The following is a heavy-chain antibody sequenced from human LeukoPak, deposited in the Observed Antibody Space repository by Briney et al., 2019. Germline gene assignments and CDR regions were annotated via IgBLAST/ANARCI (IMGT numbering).Heavy chain of an antibody. D-gene: IGHD3-10*01. V-gene: IGHV3-11*01. J-gene: IGHJ5*02. CDR1: GFTVSSNY. CDR2: ISSSGSTI. Sequence: PGGSLRLSCAASGFTVSSNYMSWVRQAPGKGLEWVSYISSSGSTIYYADSVKGRFTISRDNAKNSLYLQMNSLRAEDTAVYYCARDQSPIYGSGRMDNWFDPWGQGTLVTVSS. CDR3: ARDQSPIYGSGRMDNWFDP.